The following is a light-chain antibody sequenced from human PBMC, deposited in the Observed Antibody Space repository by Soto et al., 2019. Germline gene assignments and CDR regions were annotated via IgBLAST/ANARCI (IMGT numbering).Light chain of an antibody. V-gene: IGKV1-39*01. CDR2: AAS. CDR3: QQSYSSFLS. CDR1: QNINNY. J-gene: IGKJ4*01. Sequence: DIQMSQSPSSLSASVGDTVSFTCRASQNINNYLNWYQMKPGKPPKLLLYAASRLQRGVPSRFRGSGSGTDFTLTITGLQLEDFATYYCQQSYSSFLSFGGGTKVDIK.